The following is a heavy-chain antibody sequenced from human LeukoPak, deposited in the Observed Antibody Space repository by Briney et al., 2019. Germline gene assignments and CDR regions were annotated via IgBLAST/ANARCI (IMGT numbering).Heavy chain of an antibody. CDR1: GYSFSNYW. J-gene: IGHJ4*02. Sequence: GESLKISCKGSGYSFSNYWIVWVRPMPGKGLEWMGIIYPGDSDTRYSPSFQGQVTISADKSISTAYLQWSSLKASDTAMYYCARLGPVIAAAGSFDYWGQGTLVTVSS. CDR3: ARLGPVIAAAGSFDY. CDR2: IYPGDSDT. V-gene: IGHV5-51*01. D-gene: IGHD6-13*01.